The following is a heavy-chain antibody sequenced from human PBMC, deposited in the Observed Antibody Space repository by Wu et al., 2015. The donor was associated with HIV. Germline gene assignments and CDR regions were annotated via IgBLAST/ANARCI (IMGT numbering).Heavy chain of an antibody. Sequence: QVQLAQSGAEVKKPGASVKVSCKTSGYTFTGYYLHWMRLAPGQGLEWMGWINTKTGGTKYAQKFQGRVTFTKNTSISTAYMDLSSLTSADTAVYFCARGYLVSRETRDYYMDVWGKGTTVSVFS. CDR2: INTKTGGT. CDR1: GYTFTGYY. V-gene: IGHV1-2*02. CDR3: ARGYLVSRETRDYYMDV. D-gene: IGHD1-14*01. J-gene: IGHJ6*03.